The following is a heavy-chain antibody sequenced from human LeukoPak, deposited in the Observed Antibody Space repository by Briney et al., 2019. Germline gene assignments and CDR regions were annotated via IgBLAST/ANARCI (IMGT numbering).Heavy chain of an antibody. D-gene: IGHD3-10*01. CDR3: APFHRVPSITFDY. J-gene: IGHJ4*02. CDR1: GFTFSSYA. Sequence: PGGSLRLSCAASGFTFSSYAMSWVRQAPGKGLEWVSAISGSGGSTYYADSVKGRFTISRDNSKNTLYLQMNSLRVEDTAVYYCAPFHRVPSITFDYWGQGTLVTVSS. V-gene: IGHV3-23*01. CDR2: ISGSGGST.